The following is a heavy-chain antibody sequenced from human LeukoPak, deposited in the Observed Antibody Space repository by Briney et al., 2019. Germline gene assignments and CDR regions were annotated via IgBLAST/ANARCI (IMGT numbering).Heavy chain of an antibody. CDR2: IYTSGST. D-gene: IGHD3-16*01. CDR3: ARFTPQGYGWGGYNRFDP. J-gene: IGHJ5*02. CDR1: GGSITIYY. Sequence: PSETLSLTCTVSGGSITIYYWSWIRQPAGKGLEWIGRIYTSGSTNYNPSLKSRVTISVDTSKNQFSLNLTSVTAADTAVYYCARFTPQGYGWGGYNRFDPWGQGTLVTVSS. V-gene: IGHV4-4*07.